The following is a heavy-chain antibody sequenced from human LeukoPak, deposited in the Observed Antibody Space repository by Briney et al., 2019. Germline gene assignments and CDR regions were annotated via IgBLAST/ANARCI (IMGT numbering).Heavy chain of an antibody. D-gene: IGHD6-19*01. J-gene: IGHJ4*02. CDR2: INHSGST. V-gene: IGHV4-34*01. CDR3: ARGRGSGWDY. Sequence: SETLSLTCAVYGGSFSGYYWSWIRQPPGKGLEWIGEINHSGSTNYNPSLKSRVTISVDTSKNQFSLKLSSVTAADTAVYYCARGRGSGWDYWGQGTLVTVSS. CDR1: GGSFSGYY.